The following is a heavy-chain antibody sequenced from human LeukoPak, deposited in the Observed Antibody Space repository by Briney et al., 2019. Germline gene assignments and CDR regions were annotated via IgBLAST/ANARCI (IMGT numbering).Heavy chain of an antibody. CDR2: IYYSGST. J-gene: IGHJ4*02. D-gene: IGHD6-19*01. V-gene: IGHV4-59*01. CDR1: GGSISSYY. CDR3: ARAGYSSGWYLDY. Sequence: SETLSLTCTVSGGSISSYYWSWIRQPPGKGLEWIGYIYYSGSTNYSPSLKSRVTISVDTSKNQFSLKLSSVTAADTAVYYCARAGYSSGWYLDYWGQGTLVTVSS.